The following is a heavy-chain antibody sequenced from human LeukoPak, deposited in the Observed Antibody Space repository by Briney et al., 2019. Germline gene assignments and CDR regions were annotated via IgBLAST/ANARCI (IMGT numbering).Heavy chain of an antibody. J-gene: IGHJ3*02. CDR2: ISHSGGT. CDR1: GGSSSGYY. CDR3: ARRVPRTSKGFFAFDI. D-gene: IGHD2-15*01. V-gene: IGHV4-34*01. Sequence: SETLSLTCAVYGGSSSGYYWSWIRQPPGKGLEWIGEISHSGGTNNNRSLKGRVSISLDISKNQFSLSLRSVTAADTAVYYCARRVPRTSKGFFAFDIWGQGTMVIVSS.